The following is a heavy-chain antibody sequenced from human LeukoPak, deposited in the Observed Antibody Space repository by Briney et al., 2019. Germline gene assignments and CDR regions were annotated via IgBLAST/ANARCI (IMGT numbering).Heavy chain of an antibody. D-gene: IGHD6-13*01. J-gene: IGHJ4*02. CDR1: GFTFSSYG. CDR2: IRYDGSNK. Sequence: GGSLRLSCAASGFTFSSYGMHWVRQAPGKGLEWVAFIRYDGSNKYYADSVKGRFTISRDNSKNTLYLHVNSLRAEDTAVYYCARDGTAVGINYDYWGQGTLVTVSS. CDR3: ARDGTAVGINYDY. V-gene: IGHV3-30*02.